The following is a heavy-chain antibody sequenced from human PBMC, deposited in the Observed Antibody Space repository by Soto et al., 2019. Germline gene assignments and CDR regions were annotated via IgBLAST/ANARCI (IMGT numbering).Heavy chain of an antibody. Sequence: GGSLRLSCAASGFTFSSYSMNWVRQAPGKGLEWVSSISSSSSYIYYADSVKGRFTISRDNAKNSLYLQMNSLRAEDTAVYYCARNNYSSGWFPDYWGQGTLVTVSS. V-gene: IGHV3-21*01. CDR3: ARNNYSSGWFPDY. J-gene: IGHJ4*02. CDR2: ISSSSSYI. D-gene: IGHD6-19*01. CDR1: GFTFSSYS.